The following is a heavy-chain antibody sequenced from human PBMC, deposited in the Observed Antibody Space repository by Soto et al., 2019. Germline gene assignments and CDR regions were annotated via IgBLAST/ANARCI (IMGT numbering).Heavy chain of an antibody. CDR3: ARSDNRNSLYGVDV. CDR1: RGSLSGYH. V-gene: IGHV4-34*01. J-gene: IGHJ6*02. Sequence: PSEDQSLSSDVNRGSLSGYHWSWIRQSPGKGLEWFGEINNRGSSDYNPSLKSRVALSIDASMNHVTLELTSVTAADTAVYYCARSDNRNSLYGVDVWGQGTAVTVSS. D-gene: IGHD1-7*01. CDR2: INNRGSS.